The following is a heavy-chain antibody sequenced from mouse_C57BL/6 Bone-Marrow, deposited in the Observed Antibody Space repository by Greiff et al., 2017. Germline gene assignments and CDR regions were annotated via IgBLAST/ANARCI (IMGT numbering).Heavy chain of an antibody. CDR3: AREGIIVYYYGSS. CDR2: IDPSDSYT. CDR1: GYTFTSYW. D-gene: IGHD1-1*01. V-gene: IGHV1-69*01. J-gene: IGHJ3*01. Sequence: QVQLQQPGAELVMPGASVKLSCKASGYTFTSYWMHWVKQRPGQGLEWIGEIDPSDSYTNYNQKFKGKSTLTVDKSSSTAYMQLSSLTSEDSAVYYCAREGIIVYYYGSSWGQGTLVTVSA.